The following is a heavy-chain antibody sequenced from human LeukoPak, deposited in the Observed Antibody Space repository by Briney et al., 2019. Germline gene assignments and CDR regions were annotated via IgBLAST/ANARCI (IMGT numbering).Heavy chain of an antibody. V-gene: IGHV3-23*01. J-gene: IGHJ4*02. D-gene: IGHD2-21*01. CDR3: AKDFRIGYSAHFDY. CDR2: IYENGGTT. Sequence: PGGSLRLSCVGSGVTFRSHAMNWVRQAPEKGLEFVSGIYENGGTTYYADSVKGRFSISRDNSKNTLYLQMDSLRGEDTAVYYCAKDFRIGYSAHFDYWGQGALVTVSS. CDR1: GVTFRSHA.